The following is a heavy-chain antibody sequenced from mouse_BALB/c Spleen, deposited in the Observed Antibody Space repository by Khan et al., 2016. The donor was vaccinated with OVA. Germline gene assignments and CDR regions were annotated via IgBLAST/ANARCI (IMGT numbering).Heavy chain of an antibody. Sequence: VQLQQSGPVLARPGASVKMSCKASGYSFTSYWMHWVKQRPGQGLEWIGAIYPGNSDTSYNQKFKGKAKLTAVTSASTAYMELSSLTNEDSAVYYCTSGNYVGWFAYWGQGTLVTVSA. J-gene: IGHJ3*01. CDR1: GYSFTSYW. D-gene: IGHD2-1*01. CDR3: TSGNYVGWFAY. CDR2: IYPGNSDT. V-gene: IGHV1-5*01.